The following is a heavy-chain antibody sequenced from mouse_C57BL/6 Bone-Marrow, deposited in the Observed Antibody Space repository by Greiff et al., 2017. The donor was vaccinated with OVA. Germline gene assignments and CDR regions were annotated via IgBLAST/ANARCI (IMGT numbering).Heavy chain of an antibody. D-gene: IGHD4-1*01. CDR2: IYPGSGST. V-gene: IGHV1-55*01. Sequence: VHLVESGAELVKPGASVKMSCKASGYTFTSYWITWVKQRPGQGLEWIGDIYPGSGSTNYNEKFKSKATLTVDTSSSTAYMQLSSLTSEDSAVYYCARWLGGFAWFAYWGQGTLVTVSA. J-gene: IGHJ3*01. CDR1: GYTFTSYW. CDR3: ARWLGGFAWFAY.